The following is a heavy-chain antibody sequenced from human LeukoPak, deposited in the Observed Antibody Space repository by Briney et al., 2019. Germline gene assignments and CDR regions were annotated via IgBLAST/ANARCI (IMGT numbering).Heavy chain of an antibody. V-gene: IGHV3-53*01. Sequence: GGSLRLSCAASGFTVSSNYMSWVRQAPGKGLEWVSVIYSGGSTYYADSVKGRFTISRDNSKNTLYLQMNSLRAEDTAVYYCARDVPYYDFWSGYSRYGMDVWGQGTTVTVSS. D-gene: IGHD3-3*01. CDR3: ARDVPYYDFWSGYSRYGMDV. CDR1: GFTVSSNY. CDR2: IYSGGST. J-gene: IGHJ6*02.